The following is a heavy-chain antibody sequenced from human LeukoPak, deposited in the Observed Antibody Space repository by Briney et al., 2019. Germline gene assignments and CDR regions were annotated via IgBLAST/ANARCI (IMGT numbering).Heavy chain of an antibody. CDR1: GFSLSGYA. V-gene: IGHV3-23*01. CDR3: ASMSPYYYDSSGYYFY. D-gene: IGHD3-22*01. Sequence: GGSLRLSCVASGFSLSGYAMSWVRQAPGKGLEWVSHIGTSDPGTFYADSVKGRFTISRDNAKNSLYLQMNSLRAEDTAVYYCASMSPYYYDSSGYYFYWGQGTLVTVSS. J-gene: IGHJ4*02. CDR2: IGTSDPGT.